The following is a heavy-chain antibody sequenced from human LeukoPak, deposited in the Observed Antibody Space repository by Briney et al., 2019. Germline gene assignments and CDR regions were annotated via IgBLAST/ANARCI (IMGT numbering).Heavy chain of an antibody. CDR2: IRYDGSTK. J-gene: IGHJ4*02. CDR1: GFTLICCG. Sequence: PGRSLRLSCAASGFTLICCGMHWVRQAPGKGLEWVAFIRYDGSTKYYTDSVKGRFTISRDNSRDTLYLQMNSLRAEDTAVYYCAKDGDDSIDYWGQGTLVTVSS. V-gene: IGHV3-30*02. CDR3: AKDGDDSIDY. D-gene: IGHD3-22*01.